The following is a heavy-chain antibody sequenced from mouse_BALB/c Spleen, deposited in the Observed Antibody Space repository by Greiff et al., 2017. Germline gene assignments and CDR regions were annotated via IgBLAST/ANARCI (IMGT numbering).Heavy chain of an antibody. CDR2: ISSGGSS. Sequence: EVQLVESGGGLVKPGGSLKLSCAASGFTFSSYAMSWVRQTPAKRLEWVASISSGGSSYYTDSVKGRFTIFRDNARNILYLQMNRLRSEDTAMYYCARGEDYTVIDYWGQGTSVTVSS. CDR1: GFTFSSYA. V-gene: IGHV5-6-5*01. D-gene: IGHD2-4*01. CDR3: ARGEDYTVIDY. J-gene: IGHJ4*01.